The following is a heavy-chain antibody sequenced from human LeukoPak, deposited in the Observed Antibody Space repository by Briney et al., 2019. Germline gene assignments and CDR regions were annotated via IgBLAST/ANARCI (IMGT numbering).Heavy chain of an antibody. D-gene: IGHD4-23*01. CDR1: GFTFSSYE. CDR3: AGGNGQ. CDR2: ISSSGGLM. V-gene: IGHV3-48*03. Sequence: GGSLRHSCVASGFTFSSYEMNWVRQAPGQGLEWVSYISSSGGLMNYADSVKGRFTISRDNAKSSLYLQMNSLRVEDTAFYYCAGGNGQWGPGTLVTVSS. J-gene: IGHJ4*02.